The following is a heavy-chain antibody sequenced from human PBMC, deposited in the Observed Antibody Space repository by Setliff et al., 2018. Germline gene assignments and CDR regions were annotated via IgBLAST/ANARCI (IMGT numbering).Heavy chain of an antibody. CDR3: AGPLVDYDSSGTDC. Sequence: ASVKVSCKASGYTFTKYLLHWMRQAPGQRIEWMGWINADNGNTKYSQNFQGRDTITRDXTASTAHMELSSLRSEDTAVYYWAGPLVDYDSSGTDCWGQGTLVTVSS. V-gene: IGHV1-3*01. J-gene: IGHJ4*02. D-gene: IGHD3-22*01. CDR2: INADNGNT. CDR1: GYTFTKYL.